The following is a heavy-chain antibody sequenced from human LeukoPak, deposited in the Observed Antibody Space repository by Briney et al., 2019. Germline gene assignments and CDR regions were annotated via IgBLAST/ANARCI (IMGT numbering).Heavy chain of an antibody. CDR2: IGTAGDT. CDR1: GFTFSSHD. J-gene: IGHJ4*02. CDR3: ARGGPGYYLDY. V-gene: IGHV3-13*01. Sequence: PGGSLRLSCAASGFTFSSHDMHWVRQATGKGLEWVSTIGTAGDTYYPGSVKGRFTISRENAKNSLYLQMNILKAGDTAVYYCARGGPGYYLDYRGQGTLVTVSP.